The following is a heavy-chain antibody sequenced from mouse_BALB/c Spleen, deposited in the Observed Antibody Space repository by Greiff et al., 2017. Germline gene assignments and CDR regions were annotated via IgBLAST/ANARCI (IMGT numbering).Heavy chain of an antibody. CDR2: ISNGGGST. CDR1: GFTFSSYT. J-gene: IGHJ1*01. CDR3: ARRGDYWYFDV. V-gene: IGHV5-12-2*01. D-gene: IGHD2-13*01. Sequence: EVKLMESGGGLVQPGGSLTLSCAASGFTFSSYTMSWVRQTPEKRLEWVAYISNGGGSTYYPDTVKGRFTISRDNAKNTLYLQMSSLKSEDTAMYYCARRGDYWYFDVWGAGTTVTVSS.